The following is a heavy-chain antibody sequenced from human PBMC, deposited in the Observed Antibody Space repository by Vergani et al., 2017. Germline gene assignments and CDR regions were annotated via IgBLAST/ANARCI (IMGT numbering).Heavy chain of an antibody. V-gene: IGHV4-61*01. D-gene: IGHD3-10*01. CDR1: GGSISSSSYY. Sequence: QLQLQESGPGLVKPSETLSLTCTVSGGSISSSSYYWTWVRQPPGKGLEWIGYIYYSGVTNYNPSLKSRVTISVDTSKNQFSMKLNSVTAADTAMYYCARGYGSGSPDXFDYWGQGTLVTVSS. CDR3: ARGYGSGSPDXFDY. CDR2: IYYSGVT. J-gene: IGHJ4*02.